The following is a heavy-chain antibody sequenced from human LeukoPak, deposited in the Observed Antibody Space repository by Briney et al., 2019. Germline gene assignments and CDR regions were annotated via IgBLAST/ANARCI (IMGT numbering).Heavy chain of an antibody. J-gene: IGHJ6*02. V-gene: IGHV3-21*01. D-gene: IGHD3-9*01. Sequence: KSGGSLRLSCAASGFTFSSYSMNWVRQAPGKGLEWVSSISSSSSYIYYADSVKGRFTISRDNAKNSLYLQMNSLRAEDTAVYYCARELEYDILTGLYYYGMDVWGQGTTVTVSS. CDR2: ISSSSSYI. CDR1: GFTFSSYS. CDR3: ARELEYDILTGLYYYGMDV.